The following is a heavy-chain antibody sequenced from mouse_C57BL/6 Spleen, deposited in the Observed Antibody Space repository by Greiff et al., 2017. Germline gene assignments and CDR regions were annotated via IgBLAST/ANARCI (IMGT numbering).Heavy chain of an antibody. J-gene: IGHJ2*01. V-gene: IGHV3-6*01. CDR3: ARDDLLWLRRYFDY. Sequence: VQLKESGPGLVKPSQSLSLTCSVTGYSITSGYYWNWIRQFPGNKLEWMGYISYDGSNNYNPSLKNRISITRDTSKNQFFLKLNSVTTEDTATYYCARDDLLWLRRYFDYWGQGTTLTVSS. CDR1: GYSITSGYY. CDR2: ISYDGSN. D-gene: IGHD2-9*01.